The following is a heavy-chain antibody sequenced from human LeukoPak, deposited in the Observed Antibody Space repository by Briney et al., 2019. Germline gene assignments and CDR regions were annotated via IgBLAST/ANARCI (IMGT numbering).Heavy chain of an antibody. CDR3: ARSLGYGSGSS. D-gene: IGHD3-10*01. V-gene: IGHV1-2*02. J-gene: IGHJ4*02. CDR2: INPNSGGT. Sequence: GASVKVSCKASGYTFTSYDINWVRQAPGQGLEWMGWINPNSGGTNYAQRFQGRVTMTRDTSISTAYMELSRLRSDDTAVYYCARSLGYGSGSSWGQGTLVTVSS. CDR1: GYTFTSYD.